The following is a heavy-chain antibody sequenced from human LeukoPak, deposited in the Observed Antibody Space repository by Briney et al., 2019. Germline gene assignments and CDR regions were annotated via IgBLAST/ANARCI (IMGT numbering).Heavy chain of an antibody. CDR2: IKQDGSEK. V-gene: IGHV3-7*03. D-gene: IGHD3-3*01. CDR1: GFTFSSYW. J-gene: IGHJ4*02. Sequence: GGSLRLXCAVSGFTFSSYWMSWVRQAPGKGLEWVANIKQDGSEKYYVDSVKGRFTISRDNAKNTLYLQMNSLRAEDTAVYYCARAYYDFWSGYPYFDYWGQGTLVTVSS. CDR3: ARAYYDFWSGYPYFDY.